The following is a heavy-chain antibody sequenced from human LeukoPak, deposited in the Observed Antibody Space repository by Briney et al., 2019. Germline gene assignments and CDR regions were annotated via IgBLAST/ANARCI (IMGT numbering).Heavy chain of an antibody. CDR1: GFTFDDYA. D-gene: IGHD2-15*01. CDR3: ARAAAVSGAFRDNWFDP. V-gene: IGHV3-74*01. CDR2: INSDGSST. J-gene: IGHJ5*02. Sequence: GRSLRLSCAASGFTFDDYAMHWVRQAPGKGLEWVSRINSDGSSTSYADSVKGRFTISRDNAKNTLYLQMNSLRAEDTAVYYCARAAAVSGAFRDNWFDPWGQGSLVTVSS.